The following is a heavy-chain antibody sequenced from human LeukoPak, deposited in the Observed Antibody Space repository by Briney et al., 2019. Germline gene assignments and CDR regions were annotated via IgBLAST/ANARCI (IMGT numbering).Heavy chain of an antibody. Sequence: GXXLRLSCAASGFTFSSYWMSWVRQAPGKGLEWVANIKQDGSEKYYVDSVKGRFTISRDNAKNSLYLQMNSLRAEDTAVYYCASGYDFWSGYFGLDYWGQGTLVTVSS. D-gene: IGHD3-3*01. V-gene: IGHV3-7*01. CDR1: GFTFSSYW. CDR2: IKQDGSEK. J-gene: IGHJ4*02. CDR3: ASGYDFWSGYFGLDY.